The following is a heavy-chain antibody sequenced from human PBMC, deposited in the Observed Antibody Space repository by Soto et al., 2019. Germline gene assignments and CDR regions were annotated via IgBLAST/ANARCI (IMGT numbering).Heavy chain of an antibody. CDR1: GGSISSGGYY. V-gene: IGHV4-31*03. D-gene: IGHD6-6*01. CDR2: IYYSGST. CDR3: ARVNRGSSNPLDY. Sequence: SETLSLTCTVSGGSISSGGYYGSWIRQHPGKGLEWIGYIYYSGSTYYNPSLKSRVTISVDTSKNQFSLKLSSVTAADTAVYYCARVNRGSSNPLDYWGQGTLVTVSS. J-gene: IGHJ4*02.